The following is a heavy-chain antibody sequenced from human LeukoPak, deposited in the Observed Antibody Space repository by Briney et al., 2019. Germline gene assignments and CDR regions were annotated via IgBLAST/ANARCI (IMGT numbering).Heavy chain of an antibody. CDR2: IWYDGSNK. CDR1: GFTFSSYG. Sequence: PGGSLRLSCAASGFTFSSYGMHWVRQAPGKGLEWVAVIWYDGSNKYYADSVKGRFTISRDNSKNTLYLQMNSLRAEDTAVYYCARDTFGYHSSGWHNPTPGWFDPWGQGTLVTVSS. V-gene: IGHV3-33*01. CDR3: ARDTFGYHSSGWHNPTPGWFDP. J-gene: IGHJ5*02. D-gene: IGHD6-19*01.